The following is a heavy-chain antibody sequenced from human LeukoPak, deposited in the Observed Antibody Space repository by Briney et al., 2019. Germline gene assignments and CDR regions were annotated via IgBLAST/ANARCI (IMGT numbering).Heavy chain of an antibody. J-gene: IGHJ4*02. CDR2: IWYDGSHQ. CDR3: ATDRNEGKYYDY. D-gene: IGHD2/OR15-2a*01. CDR1: GFTFSSYA. V-gene: IGHV3-33*08. Sequence: GGSLRLSCAASGFTFSSYAMHWVRQAPGKGLEWVTFIWYDGSHQYYIDSVKGRFTVSRDNAKSTLYLQMDSLRAEDMTVYYCATDRNEGKYYDYWGQGTLVTVSS.